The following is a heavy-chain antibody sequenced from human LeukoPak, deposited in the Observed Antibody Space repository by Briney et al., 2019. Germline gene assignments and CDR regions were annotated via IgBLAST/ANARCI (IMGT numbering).Heavy chain of an antibody. CDR2: ISHDGDNQ. V-gene: IGHV3-30-3*01. J-gene: IGHJ4*02. CDR1: GFSFSAFT. Sequence: GGSLRLSCAASGFSFSAFTMHWVRQAPGRGLEWAALISHDGDNQYYADSVRGRFTVSRDNSKNTLYLQMDTLRAEDTAVYYCARDITPITGDYWGQGTLVTVSS. D-gene: IGHD3-10*01. CDR3: ARDITPITGDY.